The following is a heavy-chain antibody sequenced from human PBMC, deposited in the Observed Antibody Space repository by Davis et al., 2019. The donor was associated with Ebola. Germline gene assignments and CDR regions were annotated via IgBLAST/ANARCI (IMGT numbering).Heavy chain of an antibody. CDR2: INSDGSST. CDR1: GFTFSSYW. J-gene: IGHJ6*02. Sequence: HTGGSLRLSCAASGFTFSSYWMHWVRQAPGKGLVWVSRINSDGSSTSYADSVKGRFTTSRDNAKNTLYLQMNSLRAEDTAVYYCARVLTGDILTGYFGYYYYGMDVWGQGTTVTVSS. D-gene: IGHD3-9*01. V-gene: IGHV3-74*01. CDR3: ARVLTGDILTGYFGYYYYGMDV.